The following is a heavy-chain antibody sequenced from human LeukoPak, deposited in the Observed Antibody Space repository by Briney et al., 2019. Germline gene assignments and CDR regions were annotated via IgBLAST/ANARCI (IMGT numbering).Heavy chain of an antibody. Sequence: SETLSLTCAVYGGSFSGYYWSWIRQPPGKGLEWIGEINHSGSTNHNPSLKSRVTISVDTSKNQFSLKLSSVTAADTAVYYCARGRGSSWLYYFDYWGQGTLVTVSS. D-gene: IGHD6-13*01. CDR3: ARGRGSSWLYYFDY. V-gene: IGHV4-34*01. CDR2: INHSGST. CDR1: GGSFSGYY. J-gene: IGHJ4*02.